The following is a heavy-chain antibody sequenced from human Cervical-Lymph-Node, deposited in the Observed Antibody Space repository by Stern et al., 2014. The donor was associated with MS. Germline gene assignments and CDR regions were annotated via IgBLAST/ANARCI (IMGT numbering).Heavy chain of an antibody. V-gene: IGHV3-33*06. CDR1: GFTFSSYG. Sequence: QVQLVQSGGGVVQPGRSLRLSCAASGFTFSSYGMHWVRQAPGKGLEWVAVIWYDGSNKYYADSVKGRFPISRDNSKNTLYLQMNSLRAEDTAVYYCAKIRKLHEYGDYLSGYYYYYGMDVWGQGTMVTVS. D-gene: IGHD4-17*01. CDR2: IWYDGSNK. J-gene: IGHJ6*02. CDR3: AKIRKLHEYGDYLSGYYYYYGMDV.